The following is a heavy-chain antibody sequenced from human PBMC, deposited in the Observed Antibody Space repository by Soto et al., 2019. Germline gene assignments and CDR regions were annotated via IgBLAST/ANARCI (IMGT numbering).Heavy chain of an antibody. Sequence: SETLSLTCTVSGGSISSYYWSWIRQPPGKGLEWIGYIYYSGSTNYNPSLKSRVTISVDTSKNQFSLKLSSVTAADTAVYYCARFKDRMVRLFDYWGQGTLVTVS. CDR2: IYYSGST. J-gene: IGHJ4*02. V-gene: IGHV4-59*01. D-gene: IGHD3-10*01. CDR1: GGSISSYY. CDR3: ARFKDRMVRLFDY.